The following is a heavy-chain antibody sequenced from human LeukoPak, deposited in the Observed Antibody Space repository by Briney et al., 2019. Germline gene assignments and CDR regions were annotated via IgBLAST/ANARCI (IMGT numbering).Heavy chain of an antibody. CDR1: GGAISNYY. CDR3: ARSPRGSYSNFDY. Sequence: PSETLSLTCTVSGGAISNYYWSWIRQPPGKGLEWIGSIFSSGSTNYKPSLRSRVTISLDTSKNQFSLRLTSVTAADTAVYYCARSPRGSYSNFDYWGQGALFTVSS. J-gene: IGHJ4*02. V-gene: IGHV4-59*01. D-gene: IGHD3-3*01. CDR2: IFSSGST.